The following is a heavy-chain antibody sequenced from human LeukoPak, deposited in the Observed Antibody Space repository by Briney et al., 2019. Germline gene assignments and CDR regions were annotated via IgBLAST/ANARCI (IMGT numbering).Heavy chain of an antibody. J-gene: IGHJ4*02. CDR1: GFTFSSNS. CDR2: ISSSSSYI. V-gene: IGHV3-21*01. D-gene: IGHD4-23*01. CDR3: AREVYGGNSDGTCDY. Sequence: NPGGSLRLSCAASGFTFSSNSMNWVRQAPGKGLEWVSSISSSSSYIYYADSVKGRFTISRDNAKNSLYLQMNSLRAEDTAVYYCAREVYGGNSDGTCDYWGQGTLVTVSS.